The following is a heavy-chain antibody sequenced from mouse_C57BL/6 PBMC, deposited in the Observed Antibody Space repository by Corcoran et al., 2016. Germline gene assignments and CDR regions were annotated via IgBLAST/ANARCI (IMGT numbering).Heavy chain of an antibody. V-gene: IGHV4-1*01. CDR3: ARQGSNKSYFDY. Sequence: EVKLLQSGGGLVQPGGSLKLSCAASGIDFSRYWMSWVRRAPGKGLEWIGEINPDSSTINYAPSLKDKFIISRDNAKNTLYLQMSKVRSEDTALYYCARQGSNKSYFDYWGQGTTLTVSS. CDR1: GIDFSRYW. CDR2: INPDSSTI. D-gene: IGHD2-5*01. J-gene: IGHJ2*01.